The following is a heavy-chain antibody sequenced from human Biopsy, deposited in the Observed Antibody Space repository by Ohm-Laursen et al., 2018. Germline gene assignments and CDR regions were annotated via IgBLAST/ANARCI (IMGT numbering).Heavy chain of an antibody. Sequence: SLRLSCAASGFTFSNYVMNWVRQAPGKGLEWVSVISGSGKSTYYADSVKGRFTISRDNSKNTLFLQMNSLRAEDTAVYYCANSYYDFWTGYLNFDNGGQGTLVTVSS. V-gene: IGHV3-23*01. CDR3: ANSYYDFWTGYLNFDN. D-gene: IGHD3-3*01. CDR2: ISGSGKST. J-gene: IGHJ4*02. CDR1: GFTFSNYV.